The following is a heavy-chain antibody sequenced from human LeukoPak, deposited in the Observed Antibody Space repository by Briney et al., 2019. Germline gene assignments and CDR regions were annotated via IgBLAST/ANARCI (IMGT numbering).Heavy chain of an antibody. D-gene: IGHD3-10*01. CDR2: ISYDGSNK. CDR3: ARDATYYYGSGRYGMDV. CDR1: GFTFSSYG. J-gene: IGHJ6*02. Sequence: PGGSLRLSCAASGFTFSSYGMHWVRQAPGKGLEWVAVISYDGSNKYYADSVKGRFTISRDNSKNTLYLQMNSLRAEDTAVYYCARDATYYYGSGRYGMDVWGQGTTVTVSS. V-gene: IGHV3-30*03.